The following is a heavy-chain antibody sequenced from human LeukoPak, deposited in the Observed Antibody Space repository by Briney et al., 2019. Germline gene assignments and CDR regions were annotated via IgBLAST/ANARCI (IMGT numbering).Heavy chain of an antibody. Sequence: SETLSLTCTVSGGSISRYYWSWIRQPPGKGLEWIGYIYYSGSTNYNPSLKSRVTISVDTSKNQFSLKLSSVTAADTAVYYCASSHPYGGNSFGAFDIWGQGTMVTVSS. CDR1: GGSISRYY. CDR3: ASSHPYGGNSFGAFDI. J-gene: IGHJ3*02. CDR2: IYYSGST. V-gene: IGHV4-59*08. D-gene: IGHD4-23*01.